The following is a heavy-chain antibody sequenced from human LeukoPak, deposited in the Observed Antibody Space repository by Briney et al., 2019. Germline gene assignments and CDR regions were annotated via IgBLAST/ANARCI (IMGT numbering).Heavy chain of an antibody. D-gene: IGHD6-6*01. CDR1: GYTFTTYY. V-gene: IGHV1-2*02. CDR3: ARRRYSSSSDAFDI. Sequence: ASVKVSCKASGYTFTTYYIHWVRQAPGQGLEWMGWINPNSGGTNYAQKFQGRVTMTRDTSISTAYMELSRLRSDDTAVYYCARRRYSSSSDAFDIWGQGTMVTVSS. J-gene: IGHJ3*02. CDR2: INPNSGGT.